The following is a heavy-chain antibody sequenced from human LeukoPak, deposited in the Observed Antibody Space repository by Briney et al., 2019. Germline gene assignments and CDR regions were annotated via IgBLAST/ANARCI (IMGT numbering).Heavy chain of an antibody. CDR2: TYYRSKWYN. V-gene: IGHV6-1*01. CDR1: GDSVSSNSVA. Sequence: SQTLSLTFAISGDSVSSNSVAWHWIRQSPSRGLEWLGRTYYRSKWYNDYALSVRGRITINPDTSKNQSSLEVNSVTPEDTAVYYCARQAGFFDYWGQGTLVTVSS. J-gene: IGHJ4*02. CDR3: ARQAGFFDY.